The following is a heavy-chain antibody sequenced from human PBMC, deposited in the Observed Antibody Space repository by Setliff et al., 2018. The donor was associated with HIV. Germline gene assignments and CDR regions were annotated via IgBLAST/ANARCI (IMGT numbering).Heavy chain of an antibody. V-gene: IGHV1-2*06. J-gene: IGHJ4*01. D-gene: IGHD2-2*02. CDR1: GYTSTGYY. CDR2: INLNSGGT. CDR3: ARSSISEYLLYY. Sequence: ASVKVSCKASGYTSTGYYVHWVRQAPGQGLEWMGRINLNSGGTTYAQRFQGRVTMTWDTSIGTAYMELSRLTSDDTAVYYCARSSISEYLLYYWGHGTLVTVSS.